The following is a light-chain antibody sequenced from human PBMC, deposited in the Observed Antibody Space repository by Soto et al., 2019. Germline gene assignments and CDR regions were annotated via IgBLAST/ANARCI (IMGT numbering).Light chain of an antibody. J-gene: IGKJ2*01. CDR3: QQYNDYPYT. CDR1: QTADKW. CDR2: DAS. V-gene: IGKV1-5*01. Sequence: DIQVTQSPSTLSASAGDRVIIACRASQTADKWVAWYQQKPGKAPNVLIYDASRLESGVPSRFSGSGSGTLFTLTISNLQPDDFATYYCQQYNDYPYTFGQGTKVEI.